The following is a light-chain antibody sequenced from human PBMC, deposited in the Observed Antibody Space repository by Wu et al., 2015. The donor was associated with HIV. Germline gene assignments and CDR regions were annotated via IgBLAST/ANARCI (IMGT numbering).Light chain of an antibody. CDR2: DAS. J-gene: IGKJ2*03. CDR1: QSVGNK. V-gene: IGKV3-11*01. CDR3: QQRRNWPRS. Sequence: EIVMTQSPGTLSVSPGERATLSCRASQSVGNKLAWYQQKPGQAPRLLIYDASNRATGIPARFSGSGSGTDFTLTISSLEPEDFAVYYCQQRRNWPRSFGQGTKLEIK.